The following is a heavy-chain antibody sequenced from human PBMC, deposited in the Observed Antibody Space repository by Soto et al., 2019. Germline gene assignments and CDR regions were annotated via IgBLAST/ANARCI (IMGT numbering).Heavy chain of an antibody. CDR1: GFTFSSYA. V-gene: IGHV3-30-3*01. J-gene: IGHJ4*02. Sequence: QVQLVESGGGVVQPGRSLRLSCAASGFTFSSYAMHWVRQAPGKGLEWVAVISYDGSNKYYADSVKGRFTISRDNSKNTLYLQMNSLRAEDTAVYYCARDIGAIALPAYWGQGTLVTVSS. CDR3: ARDIGAIALPAY. CDR2: ISYDGSNK. D-gene: IGHD2-2*02.